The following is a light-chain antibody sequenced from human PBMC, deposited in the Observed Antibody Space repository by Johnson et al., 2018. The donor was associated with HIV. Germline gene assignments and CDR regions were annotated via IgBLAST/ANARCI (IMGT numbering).Light chain of an antibody. V-gene: IGLV1-51*02. Sequence: QLVLTQPPSVSAAPGQKVTISCSGSSSNIGSNFVSWYQQLPGTAPKLLIYENYKRPSGIPDRFSGSKSGTSATLGITGLQNGDEADYYCGTWDSSLSVNYVFGTGTKVTVL. CDR3: GTWDSSLSVNYV. J-gene: IGLJ1*01. CDR1: SSNIGSNF. CDR2: ENY.